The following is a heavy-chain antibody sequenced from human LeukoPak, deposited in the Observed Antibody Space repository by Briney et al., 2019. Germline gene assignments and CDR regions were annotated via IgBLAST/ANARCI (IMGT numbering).Heavy chain of an antibody. CDR1: GFIFSGSW. Sequence: GGSLRLSCTASGFIFSGSWMAWIRQAAGKGLEWVAIIKKDGSEKYYVDPMKGRFTISRDNAKNSLFLQMNSLRAEDTAIYYCTTDTWYSAGHWGQGTLVTVSS. V-gene: IGHV3-7*03. CDR2: IKKDGSEK. J-gene: IGHJ4*02. CDR3: TTDTWYSAGH. D-gene: IGHD2-15*01.